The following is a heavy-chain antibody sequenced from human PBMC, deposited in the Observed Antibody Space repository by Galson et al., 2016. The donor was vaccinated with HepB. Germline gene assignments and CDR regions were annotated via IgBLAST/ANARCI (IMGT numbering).Heavy chain of an antibody. D-gene: IGHD3-3*01. V-gene: IGHV3-11*01. J-gene: IGHJ6*02. CDR3: ARGKSHKSNSYDGMDV. CDR2: ISSSSTTM. Sequence: SLRLSCAASGFTFSDYYMSWIRQAPGKGLEWVSYISSSSTTMYYADSVEGRFTISRDNAKRSLDLQLNSLRVEDTAVYYCARGKSHKSNSYDGMDVWGQGTTATVSS. CDR1: GFTFSDYY.